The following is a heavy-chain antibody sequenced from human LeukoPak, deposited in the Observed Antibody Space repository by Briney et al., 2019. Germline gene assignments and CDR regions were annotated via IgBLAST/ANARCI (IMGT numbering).Heavy chain of an antibody. V-gene: IGHV3-23*01. CDR3: AKSIAAAGTYFDY. J-gene: IGHJ4*02. Sequence: GGSLRLSCAASGFTFSSYAMSWVRQASGKGLEWVSAISGSGGSTYYADSVKGRFTISRDNSKNTLYLQMNSLRAEDTAVYYCAKSIAAAGTYFDYRGQGTLVTVSS. CDR2: ISGSGGST. CDR1: GFTFSSYA. D-gene: IGHD6-13*01.